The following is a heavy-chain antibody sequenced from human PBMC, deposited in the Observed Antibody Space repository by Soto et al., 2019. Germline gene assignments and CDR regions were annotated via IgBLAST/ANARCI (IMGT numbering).Heavy chain of an antibody. Sequence: GGSLRLSCAASGFTFSSYWMHWVRQAPGKGLVWVSRINSDGSSTSYADSVKGRFTISRDNAKNTLYLRMNSLRAEDTAVYYCARGRFLEWILFYYGMDVWGQGTTVTVSS. D-gene: IGHD3-3*01. CDR2: INSDGSST. CDR1: GFTFSSYW. J-gene: IGHJ6*02. V-gene: IGHV3-74*01. CDR3: ARGRFLEWILFYYGMDV.